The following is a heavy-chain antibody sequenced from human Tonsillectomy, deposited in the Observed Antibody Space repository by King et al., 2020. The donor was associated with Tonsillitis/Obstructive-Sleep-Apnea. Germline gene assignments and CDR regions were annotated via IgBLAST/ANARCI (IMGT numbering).Heavy chain of an antibody. CDR2: INPNSGGT. CDR1: GYTFTGYY. Sequence: QLVQSGAEVKKPGASVKVSCKASGYTFTGYYMHWVRQAPGQGLEWMGRINPNSGGTNYAQKFQGRVTMTRDTSISTACMELSRLRSDDTAVYYCARDFQRIAVAGTLGYWGQGTLVTVSS. V-gene: IGHV1-2*06. CDR3: ARDFQRIAVAGTLGY. J-gene: IGHJ4*02. D-gene: IGHD6-19*01.